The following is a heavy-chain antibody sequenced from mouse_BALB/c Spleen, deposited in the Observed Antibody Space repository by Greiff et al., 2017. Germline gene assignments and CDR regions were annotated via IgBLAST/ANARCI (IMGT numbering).Heavy chain of an antibody. CDR3: TYRYDALAWFAY. D-gene: IGHD2-14*01. J-gene: IGHJ3*01. CDR1: GYTFTDYE. V-gene: IGHV1-15*01. CDR2: IDPETGGT. Sequence: QVQLKQSGAELVRPGASVTLSCKASGYTFTDYEMHWVKQTPVHGLEWIGAIDPETGGTAYNQKFKGKATLTADKSSSTAYMELRSLTSEDSAVYYCTYRYDALAWFAYWGQGTLVTVSA.